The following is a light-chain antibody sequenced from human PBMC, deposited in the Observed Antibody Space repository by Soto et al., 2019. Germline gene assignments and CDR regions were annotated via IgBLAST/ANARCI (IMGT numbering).Light chain of an antibody. J-gene: IGLJ1*01. CDR3: SSYAGSNTHV. V-gene: IGLV2-8*01. CDR1: SSDVGGYKY. Sequence: QSALTQPPSASGSPGQSVTISCTGTSSDVGGYKYVSWYQQHPGKAPKLIIYEVSKRPSGVPDRFSGSKSANTASLTVSGLQAEDEADYYCSSYAGSNTHVFGTGTKLTV. CDR2: EVS.